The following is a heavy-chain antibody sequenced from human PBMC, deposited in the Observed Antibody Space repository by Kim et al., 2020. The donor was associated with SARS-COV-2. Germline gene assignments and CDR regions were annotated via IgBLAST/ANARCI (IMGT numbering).Heavy chain of an antibody. CDR3: AHHYPGWFDP. D-gene: IGHD3-10*01. J-gene: IGHJ5*02. V-gene: IGHV2-5*01. Sequence: DDKRYSPSLKSRLTINKDTSKNQVVLTMTNMDPVETATYYCAHHYPGWFDPWGQGTLVTVSS. CDR2: DDK.